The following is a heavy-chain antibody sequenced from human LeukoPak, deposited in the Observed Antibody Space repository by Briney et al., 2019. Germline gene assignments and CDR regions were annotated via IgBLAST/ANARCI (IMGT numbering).Heavy chain of an antibody. CDR2: IYSGGST. J-gene: IGHJ6*02. CDR1: GFTVNSNY. V-gene: IGHV3-53*05. Sequence: GGSLRLSCAASGFTVNSNYMSWVRQAPGKGLEWVSVIYSGGSTYYADSVKGRFTISRDNSKNTLYLQMNSLRAEDTAVYYCARDRRGSSSMDVWGQGTTVTVSS. CDR3: ARDRRGSSSMDV. D-gene: IGHD1-26*01.